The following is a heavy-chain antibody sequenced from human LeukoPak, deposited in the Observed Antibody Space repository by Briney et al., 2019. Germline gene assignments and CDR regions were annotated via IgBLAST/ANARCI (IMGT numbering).Heavy chain of an antibody. CDR3: ARGDPSNYYYGMDV. V-gene: IGHV4-34*01. CDR1: GGSLSGYY. Sequence: PSETLSLTCVVYGGSLSGYYWSWIRQPPGKGLEWIGEVNHSGSTNYNPSLKSRVTISIDTSKNQFSLKLSSVTAADTAVYYCARGDPSNYYYGMDVWGQGTTVTVSS. D-gene: IGHD3-10*01. J-gene: IGHJ6*02. CDR2: VNHSGST.